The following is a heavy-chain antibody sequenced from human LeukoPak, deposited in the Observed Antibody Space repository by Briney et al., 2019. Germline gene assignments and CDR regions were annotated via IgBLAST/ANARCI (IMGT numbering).Heavy chain of an antibody. V-gene: IGHV3-64*01. CDR3: ARVGDFSVAAFDI. CDR2: ISSNGGST. D-gene: IGHD3-16*01. Sequence: GGSLRLSCTASGFIFSSYSMHWVRQAPGKGLEFVSAISSNGGSTYYANSVKGRFTISRDTSKNTLYLQMSSLRTEDMAVYYCARVGDFSVAAFDIWGQGTMVTVSS. CDR1: GFIFSSYS. J-gene: IGHJ3*02.